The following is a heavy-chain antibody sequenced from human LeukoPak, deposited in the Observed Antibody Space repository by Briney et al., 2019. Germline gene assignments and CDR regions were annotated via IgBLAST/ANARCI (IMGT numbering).Heavy chain of an antibody. V-gene: IGHV3-74*01. J-gene: IGHJ4*02. CDR1: GFTFSSYW. Sequence: GGSLRLSCAASGFTFSSYWMHWGRQVPGKGLVWVAHINNPGTGTTYADAVKGRFNISRDNAKNTLYLQMNSLRADDTAMYYCARGSGGFDYWGQGTLITVSS. CDR3: ARGSGGFDY. D-gene: IGHD3-3*01. CDR2: INNPGTGT.